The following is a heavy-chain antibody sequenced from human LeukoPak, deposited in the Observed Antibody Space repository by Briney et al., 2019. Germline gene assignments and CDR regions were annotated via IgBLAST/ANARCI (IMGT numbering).Heavy chain of an antibody. J-gene: IGHJ4*02. D-gene: IGHD3-22*01. CDR3: ARGIYYDSSGYPDD. CDR2: INPNSGGT. V-gene: IGHV1-2*02. Sequence: ASVKVSCKASGYTFTGYYMHWVRQAPGHGLEWMGWINPNSGGTNYAQKFQGRVTMTRDTSISTAYMELSRLRSDDTAVYYCARGIYYDSSGYPDDWGQGTLVTVSS. CDR1: GYTFTGYY.